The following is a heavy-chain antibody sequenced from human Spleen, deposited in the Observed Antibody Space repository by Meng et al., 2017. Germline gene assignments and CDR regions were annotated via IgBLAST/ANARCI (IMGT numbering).Heavy chain of an antibody. Sequence: VQLVQSGAEVKQPGASVKVSCKASGYTFTDYYMHWIRQAPGQGLEWMGRINPKSGDTHYAQKFQARVTMTGDTSISTAYMELSGLRSDDTAMYYCARDEDISAAGKLFGDYWGQGTLVTVSS. J-gene: IGHJ4*02. V-gene: IGHV1-2*06. D-gene: IGHD6-25*01. CDR2: INPKSGDT. CDR1: GYTFTDYY. CDR3: ARDEDISAAGKLFGDY.